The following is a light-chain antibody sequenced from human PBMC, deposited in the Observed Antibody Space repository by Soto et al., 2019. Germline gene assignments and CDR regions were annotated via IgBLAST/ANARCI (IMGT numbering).Light chain of an antibody. CDR1: QSISNW. CDR2: GAS. V-gene: IGKV1-5*01. CDR3: QHYNAFPWP. J-gene: IGKJ1*01. Sequence: DIQMTQSPSTLSASVGDRVTITCRASQSISNWLAWYQDKPGKAPKLLIYGASSLESGVPSRFSGSGSGTEFTLTIGGLQPDDFATYYCQHYNAFPWPFGQGTKVKIK.